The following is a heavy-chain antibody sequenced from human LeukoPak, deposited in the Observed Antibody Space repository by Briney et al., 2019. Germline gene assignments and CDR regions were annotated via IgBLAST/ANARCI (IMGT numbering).Heavy chain of an antibody. Sequence: SGGSLRLSCAASGVTVSTIYMGWVRQAPGKGLDWVSVIYPDGKAYYAESVKGRFTISRDSSENTLFLQMNGLRAEDTAVYYCATLKGWYGEGCFDYWGQGTLVTVSS. J-gene: IGHJ4*02. V-gene: IGHV3-53*01. CDR3: ATLKGWYGEGCFDY. CDR1: GVTVSTIY. CDR2: IYPDGKA. D-gene: IGHD3-10*01.